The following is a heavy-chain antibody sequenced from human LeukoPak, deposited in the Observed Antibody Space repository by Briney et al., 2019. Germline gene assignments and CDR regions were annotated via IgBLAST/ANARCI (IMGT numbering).Heavy chain of an antibody. CDR2: INHRGST. J-gene: IGHJ4*02. Sequence: SETLSLTCAVYGGSFSNLYWSWIRQPPGKGLEWTGEINHRGSTTYNPSLKSRVTISIDTSKNQFSLQLSSVTAADTAVYYCASLILIAAGSDFWGQGNLVTVSS. CDR3: ASLILIAAGSDF. V-gene: IGHV4-34*01. CDR1: GGSFSNLY. D-gene: IGHD6-13*01.